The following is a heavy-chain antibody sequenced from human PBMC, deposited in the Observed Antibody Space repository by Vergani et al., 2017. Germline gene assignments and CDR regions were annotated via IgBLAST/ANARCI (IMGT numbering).Heavy chain of an antibody. J-gene: IGHJ6*03. Sequence: EVQLVESGGGLVQPGGSLRLSCAASGFTFATYSMNWVRQAPGKGLEWLSYISGRSDLIYYADSVKGRFTISRDNAKNTLYLQMNNLRAADTAVYYCARSGYCAHGVCYMTYYSYMDVWGKGTAVTVSS. CDR2: ISGRSDLI. D-gene: IGHD2-8*01. V-gene: IGHV3-48*01. CDR3: ARSGYCAHGVCYMTYYSYMDV. CDR1: GFTFATYS.